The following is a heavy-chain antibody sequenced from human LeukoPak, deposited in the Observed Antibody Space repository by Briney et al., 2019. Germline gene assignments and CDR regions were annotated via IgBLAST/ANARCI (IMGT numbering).Heavy chain of an antibody. CDR2: IYYSGST. V-gene: IGHV4-59*08. J-gene: IGHJ5*02. Sequence: GSLRLSCAASGFTFSSYSMNWVRQAPGKGLEWIGYIYYSGSTNYNPSLKSRVTISVDTSKNQFSLKLSSVTAADTAVYYCARLSISSSWYLGGLFDPWGQGTLVTVSS. D-gene: IGHD6-13*01. CDR3: ARLSISSSWYLGGLFDP. CDR1: GFTFSSYS.